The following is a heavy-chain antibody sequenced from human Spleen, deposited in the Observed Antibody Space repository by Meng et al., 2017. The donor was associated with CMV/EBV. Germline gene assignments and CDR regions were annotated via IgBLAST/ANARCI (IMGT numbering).Heavy chain of an antibody. CDR2: ISGSGSVT. Sequence: GESLKISCAASGFTFSDYEMNWVRQAPGKGLEWVSYISGSGSVTYYADSVQGRFTISRDNAKNSLYLQMNSLRAEDTSVYFCASLRYYYGSGSSWGQGTLVTVSS. CDR1: GFTFSDYE. J-gene: IGHJ5*02. V-gene: IGHV3-48*03. CDR3: ASLRYYYGSGSS. D-gene: IGHD3-10*01.